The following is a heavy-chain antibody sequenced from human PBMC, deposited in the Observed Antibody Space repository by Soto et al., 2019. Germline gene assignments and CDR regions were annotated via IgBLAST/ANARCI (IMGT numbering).Heavy chain of an antibody. CDR3: AKDQSMIVVPGAFDI. D-gene: IGHD3-22*01. J-gene: IGHJ3*02. V-gene: IGHV3-23*01. CDR2: ISGSGGST. Sequence: PGGSLRLSCAASGFTFSSYAMSWVRQAPGKGLEWVSAISGSGGSTYYAGSVKGRFTISRDNSKNTLYLQMNSLRAEDTAVYYCAKDQSMIVVPGAFDIWGQGTMVTVSS. CDR1: GFTFSSYA.